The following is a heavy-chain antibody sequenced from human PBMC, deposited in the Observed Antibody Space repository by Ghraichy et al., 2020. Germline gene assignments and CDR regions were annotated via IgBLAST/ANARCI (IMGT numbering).Heavy chain of an antibody. CDR3: ARGGGSYGYYYYYGMDV. CDR1: GFTFSSYA. J-gene: IGHJ6*02. CDR2: ISYDGSNK. Sequence: GGSLRLSCAASGFTFSSYAMHWVRQAPGKGLEWVAVISYDGSNKYYADSVKGRFTISRDNSKNTLYLQMNSLRAEDTAVYYCARGGGSYGYYYYYGMDVWGQGTTVTVSS. V-gene: IGHV3-30*04. D-gene: IGHD1-26*01.